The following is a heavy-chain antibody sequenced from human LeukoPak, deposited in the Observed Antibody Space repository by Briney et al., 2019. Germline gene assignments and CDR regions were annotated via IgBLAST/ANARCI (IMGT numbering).Heavy chain of an antibody. J-gene: IGHJ5*02. CDR3: ARGTGYCLDP. Sequence: PGGYLRLSCAASGFTFSSYEMNWVRQAPGKGLEWVSYISSSGSTIYYADSVKGRFTLSRDNAKNSLYLQMNSLRAEDTAVYYCARGTGYCLDPWGQGTLVTVSS. CDR1: GFTFSSYE. D-gene: IGHD7-27*01. CDR2: ISSSGSTI. V-gene: IGHV3-48*03.